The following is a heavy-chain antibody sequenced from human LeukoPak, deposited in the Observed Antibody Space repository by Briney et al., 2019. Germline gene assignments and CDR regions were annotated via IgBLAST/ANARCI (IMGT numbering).Heavy chain of an antibody. J-gene: IGHJ5*02. Sequence: PSETLSLTCTVSGGSISSSSYYWGWIRQPPGKGLEWIGSIYYSGSTYYNPSLKSRVTISVDTSKNQFSLKLSSVTAADTAVYYCARASDFWSGYTNWFDPWGQGTLVTVSS. D-gene: IGHD3-3*01. V-gene: IGHV4-39*07. CDR3: ARASDFWSGYTNWFDP. CDR1: GGSISSSSYY. CDR2: IYYSGST.